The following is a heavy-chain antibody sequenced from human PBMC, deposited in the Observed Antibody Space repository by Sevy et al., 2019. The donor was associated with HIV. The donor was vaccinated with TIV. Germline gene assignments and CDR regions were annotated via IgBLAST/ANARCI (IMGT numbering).Heavy chain of an antibody. D-gene: IGHD5-12*01. CDR3: ANKRGYSHGPFDY. V-gene: IGHV4-30-4*01. CDR2: IHFSGGT. CDR1: GGSISSSYSY. J-gene: IGHJ4*02. Sequence: SETLSLTCTVSGGSISSSYSYWSWIRQPPGKGLEWIGYIHFSGGTYYNPFLKSRVAMSVDTSERQFSLRLSFMTAADTAVYYCANKRGYSHGPFDYWGQGALVTVSS.